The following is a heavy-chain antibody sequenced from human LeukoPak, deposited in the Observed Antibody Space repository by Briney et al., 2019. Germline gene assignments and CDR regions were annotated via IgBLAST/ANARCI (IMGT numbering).Heavy chain of an antibody. CDR3: ARGGRYYGSGTYWNY. V-gene: IGHV4-59*01. CDR2: IYSSRST. J-gene: IGHJ4*02. Sequence: SETLSLTCNVSGSSISGYYWSWIRQPPGKGLEWVAYIYSSRSTNYHPSLKSRVTISVDASKSQFSLKLNNMSAADTARYYCARGGRYYGSGTYWNYWGQGTMVTVSS. CDR1: GSSISGYY. D-gene: IGHD3-10*01.